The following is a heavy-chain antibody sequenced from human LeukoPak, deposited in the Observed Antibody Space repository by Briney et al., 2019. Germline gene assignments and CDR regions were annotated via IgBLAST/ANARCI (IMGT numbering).Heavy chain of an antibody. CDR2: IGGSGTSI. V-gene: IGHV3-11*01. Sequence: GGSLRLSCAASGFTFSDYYMSWIRQAPGKGLEWVSYIGGSGTSIFYAHSVKGRFTISRDNAKNSLYLQMNSLRAEDTAVYYCARFAGSGSYYIDYWGQGTLITVSS. CDR3: ARFAGSGSYYIDY. J-gene: IGHJ4*02. D-gene: IGHD3-10*01. CDR1: GFTFSDYY.